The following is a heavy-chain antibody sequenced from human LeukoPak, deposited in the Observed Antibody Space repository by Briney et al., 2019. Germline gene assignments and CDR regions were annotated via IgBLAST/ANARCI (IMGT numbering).Heavy chain of an antibody. J-gene: IGHJ3*01. CDR2: LKSKIDPGIT. V-gene: IGHV3-15*07. CDR3: TTSGNPSLIDL. Sequence: GGSLRLSCASSGFSLSNAWMNWVRQAPGKGLDGAGRLKSKIDPGITVYAAPVKGRFTISRDDSKNTLYLQMNSLKIEDTAVYYCTTSGNPSLIDLWGQGTMVTVSS. CDR1: GFSLSNAW. D-gene: IGHD1-26*01.